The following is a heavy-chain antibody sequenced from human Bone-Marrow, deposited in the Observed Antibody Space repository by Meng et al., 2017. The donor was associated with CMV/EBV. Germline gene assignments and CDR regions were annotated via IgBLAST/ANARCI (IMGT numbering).Heavy chain of an antibody. CDR1: GYTVPSYG. D-gene: IGHD3-9*01. Sequence: ASVNVSCKASGYTVPSYGISWVRQAPGEGLEWMGWISAYNGNTNYAQKLQGRVTMTTDTSTSTAHMELRSLRSDDPAVYYCARDGDNYDILTGYMDYWGRGTLVTVSS. J-gene: IGHJ4*02. CDR2: ISAYNGNT. V-gene: IGHV1-18*01. CDR3: ARDGDNYDILTGYMDY.